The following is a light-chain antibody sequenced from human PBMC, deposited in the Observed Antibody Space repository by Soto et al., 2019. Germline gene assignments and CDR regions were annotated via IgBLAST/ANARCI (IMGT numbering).Light chain of an antibody. CDR3: QHYNNWPPFS. CDR2: GAS. CDR1: QSVSSN. Sequence: EIVVTQSPATLSVSPGERATLSCRASQSVSSNLAWYQQKPGQAPRLLIYGASTRATGIPARFSGSGSGTEFTLTISSLQSEDFAVYYCQHYNNWPPFSFGPGTKVDIE. J-gene: IGKJ3*01. V-gene: IGKV3-15*01.